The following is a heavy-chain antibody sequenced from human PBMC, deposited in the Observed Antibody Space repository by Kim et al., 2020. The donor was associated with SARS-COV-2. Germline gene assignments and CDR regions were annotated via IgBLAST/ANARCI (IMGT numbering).Heavy chain of an antibody. V-gene: IGHV1-3*01. Sequence: ASVKVSCKASGYTFTSYAMHWVRQAPGQRLEWMGWINAGNGNTKYSQKFQGRVTITRDTSASTAYMELSSLRSEDTAVYYCARGGATIGTFDYWGQGTLVTVSS. CDR2: INAGNGNT. D-gene: IGHD1-26*01. CDR1: GYTFTSYA. CDR3: ARGGATIGTFDY. J-gene: IGHJ4*02.